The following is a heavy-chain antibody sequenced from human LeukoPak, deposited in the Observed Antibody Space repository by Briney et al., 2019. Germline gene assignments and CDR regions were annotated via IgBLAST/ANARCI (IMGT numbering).Heavy chain of an antibody. D-gene: IGHD3-10*01. CDR3: ARALTVRGVISFDY. CDR1: GGSISSYY. V-gene: IGHV4-59*01. Sequence: SEALSLTCTVSGGSISSYYWSWIRQPPGKGLEWIGYIYYSGGTNYNPSLKSRVTISVDTSKNQFSLKLSSVTAADTAVYYCARALTVRGVISFDYWGQGTLVTVSS. J-gene: IGHJ4*02. CDR2: IYYSGGT.